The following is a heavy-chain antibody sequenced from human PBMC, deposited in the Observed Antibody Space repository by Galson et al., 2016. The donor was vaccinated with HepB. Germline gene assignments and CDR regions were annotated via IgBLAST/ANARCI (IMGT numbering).Heavy chain of an antibody. V-gene: IGHV1-18*01. CDR1: GYSFSSYG. D-gene: IGHD3-10*01. CDR3: ARDSWFYGWGNYYPFDY. J-gene: IGHJ4*02. Sequence: SVKVSCKASGYSFSSYGVSWVRQAPGQGLEWMGWISAYNGNTEYAQDVQDRVTMSTDASTSTAYMELRSLRSDDTALYYCARDSWFYGWGNYYPFDYWGQGTLITVSS. CDR2: ISAYNGNT.